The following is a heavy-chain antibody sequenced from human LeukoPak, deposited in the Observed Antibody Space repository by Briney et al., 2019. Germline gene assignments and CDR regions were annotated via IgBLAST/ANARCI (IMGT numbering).Heavy chain of an antibody. V-gene: IGHV3-9*01. CDR3: ARENYDILTGYGMDV. Sequence: GGSLRLSCAASGFTFDDYVMHWVRQAPGKGLEWVSGISWNSGSIGYADSVKGRFTISRDNAKNSLYLQMNSLRAEDTALYYCARENYDILTGYGMDVWGQGTTVTVSS. CDR1: GFTFDDYV. J-gene: IGHJ6*02. D-gene: IGHD3-9*01. CDR2: ISWNSGSI.